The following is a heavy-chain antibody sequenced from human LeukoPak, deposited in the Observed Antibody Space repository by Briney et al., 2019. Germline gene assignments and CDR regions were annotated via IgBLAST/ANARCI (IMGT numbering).Heavy chain of an antibody. CDR1: GFTFSSYA. V-gene: IGHV3-23*01. Sequence: GSLRLSCAASGFTFSSYAMSWVRQAPGKGLEWVSTFSGSGGSTHYADSVKGRFTISRDNSKNTLYLQMNSLKTEDTAVYYCTRLSGDNWNYGGNFDSWGQGTLVTVSS. J-gene: IGHJ4*02. D-gene: IGHD1-7*01. CDR2: FSGSGGST. CDR3: TRLSGDNWNYGGNFDS.